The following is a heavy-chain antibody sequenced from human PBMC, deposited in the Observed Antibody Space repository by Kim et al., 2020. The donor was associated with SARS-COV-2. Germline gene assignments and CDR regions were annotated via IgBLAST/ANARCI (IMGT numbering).Heavy chain of an antibody. CDR2: IYYDGNT. J-gene: IGHJ4*02. V-gene: IGHV3-53*01. CDR3: ARDHLDGYNI. D-gene: IGHD5-12*01. Sequence: GGSLRLSCVASGFSVSRFYMTWVRQAPGKGLEWVSVIYYDGNTDYEDSVEGRLTISRDNSKNTLYLQMNSVRAEDTAVYYCARDHLDGYNIWGQGTLVTVSS. CDR1: GFSVSRFY.